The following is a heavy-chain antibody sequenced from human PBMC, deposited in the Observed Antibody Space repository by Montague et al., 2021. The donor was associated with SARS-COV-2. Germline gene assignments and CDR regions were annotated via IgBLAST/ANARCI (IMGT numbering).Heavy chain of an antibody. D-gene: IGHD6-13*01. J-gene: IGHJ6*02. CDR3: ASGRMVPYSSSWTTLYYYYGMDV. CDR1: GDSVSSNSAA. V-gene: IGHV6-1*01. CDR2: TYYRSKWYN. Sequence: CAISGDSVSSNSAAWNRIRQSPSRGLEWLGRTYYRSKWYNDYAVXVKSRITINPDTSKNQFSLQLNSVTPEDTAVYYCASGRMVPYSSSWTTLYYYYGMDVWGQGTTVTVSS.